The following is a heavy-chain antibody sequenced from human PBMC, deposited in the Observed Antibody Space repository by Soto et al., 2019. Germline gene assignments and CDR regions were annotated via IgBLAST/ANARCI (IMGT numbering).Heavy chain of an antibody. CDR2: IYYSGST. CDR3: ARDSSGYYYYFDY. CDR1: GGSISSGGYY. J-gene: IGHJ4*02. Sequence: QVQLQESGPGLVKPSQTLSLTCTVSGGSISSGGYYWSWIRQHPGKGLEWIGYIYYSGSTYYNPSIKSRVTRSVDTSTNQFSLKLSSVTAADTALYYCARDSSGYYYYFDYWGQGTLVTVSS. D-gene: IGHD3-22*01. V-gene: IGHV4-31*03.